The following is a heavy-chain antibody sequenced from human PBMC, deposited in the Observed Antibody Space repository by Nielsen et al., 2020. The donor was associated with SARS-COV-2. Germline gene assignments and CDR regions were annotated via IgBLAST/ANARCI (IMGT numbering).Heavy chain of an antibody. Sequence: GGSLRLSCAASGFTFDDYGMSWVRQAPGKGLEWGSGINWNGGSTGYADSVKGRFTISRDNSKNTLYLQMNSLRAEDTAVYYCAKDGYNYDYFDYWGQGTLVTVSS. V-gene: IGHV3-20*04. CDR1: GFTFDDYG. CDR2: INWNGGST. D-gene: IGHD5-24*01. J-gene: IGHJ4*02. CDR3: AKDGYNYDYFDY.